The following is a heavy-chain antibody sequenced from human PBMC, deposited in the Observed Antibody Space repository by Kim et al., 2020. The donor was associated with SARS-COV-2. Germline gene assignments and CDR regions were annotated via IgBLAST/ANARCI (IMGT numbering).Heavy chain of an antibody. V-gene: IGHV4-39*01. CDR2: IYYSGST. CDR1: GGSISSSSYY. D-gene: IGHD3-16*01. J-gene: IGHJ4*02. Sequence: SETLSLTCTVSGGSISSSSYYWGWIRQPPGKGLEWIGSIYYSGSTYYNPSLKSRVTISVDTSKNQFSLKLSSVTAADTAVYYCARITPYDYVWGMTIPNPSVYWGQGTLVTVSS. CDR3: ARITPYDYVWGMTIPNPSVY.